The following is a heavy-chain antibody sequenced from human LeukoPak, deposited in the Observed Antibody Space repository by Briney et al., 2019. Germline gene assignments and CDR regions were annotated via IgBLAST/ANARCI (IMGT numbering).Heavy chain of an antibody. CDR2: ISAYNGNT. V-gene: IGHV1-18*01. CDR3: ARRYYSSSWYGQYYYYGMDV. Sequence: GASVKVSCKASGYTFTSYGISWVRQAPGQGLEWMGWISAYNGNTNYAQKLQGRVTMTTDTSTSTAYMELRSLRSDDTAVYYCARRYYSSSWYGQYYYYGMDVWGQGTTVTVSS. J-gene: IGHJ6*02. CDR1: GYTFTSYG. D-gene: IGHD6-13*01.